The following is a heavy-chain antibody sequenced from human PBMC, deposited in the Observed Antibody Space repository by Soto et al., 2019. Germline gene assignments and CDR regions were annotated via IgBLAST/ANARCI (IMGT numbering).Heavy chain of an antibody. Sequence: EVQLVESGGGLVQPGGSLRLSCAASGFTFSSYDMHWVRQATGKGLEWVSAIGTAGDTYYPGSVKGRFTISRENAKNSLYLQMKSLRAEDTAVYYCARSRHTYYYYGMDVWGQGTTVTVSS. V-gene: IGHV3-13*01. CDR2: IGTAGDT. CDR3: ARSRHTYYYYGMDV. J-gene: IGHJ6*02. CDR1: GFTFSSYD.